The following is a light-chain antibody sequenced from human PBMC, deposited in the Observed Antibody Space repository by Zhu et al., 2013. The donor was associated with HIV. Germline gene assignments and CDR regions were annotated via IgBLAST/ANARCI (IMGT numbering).Light chain of an antibody. J-gene: IGKJ5*01. CDR3: QQYATSPWT. V-gene: IGKV3-20*01. CDR1: QSISNS. CDR2: GSS. Sequence: DIVMTQSPVSLSLSPGERATLSCRASQSISNSLGWYQQRPGQVPRLLIFGSSGRAAGIPQRFSGSGSGTDFTLTISRLEPEDFTLYFCQQYATSPWTFGQGTRLDFK.